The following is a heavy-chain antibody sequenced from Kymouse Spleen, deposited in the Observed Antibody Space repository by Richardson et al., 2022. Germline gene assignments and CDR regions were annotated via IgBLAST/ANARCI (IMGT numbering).Heavy chain of an antibody. Sequence: EVQLVESGGGLVQPGRSLRLSCAASGFTFDDYAMHWVRQAPGKGLEWVSGISWNSGSIGYADSVKGRFTISRDNAKNSLYLQMNSLRAEDTALYYCAKDIRRITIFPPYGMDVWGQGTTVTVSS. CDR1: GFTFDDYA. CDR2: ISWNSGSI. V-gene: IGHV3-9*01. D-gene: IGHD3-9*01. J-gene: IGHJ6*02. CDR3: AKDIRRITIFPPYGMDV.